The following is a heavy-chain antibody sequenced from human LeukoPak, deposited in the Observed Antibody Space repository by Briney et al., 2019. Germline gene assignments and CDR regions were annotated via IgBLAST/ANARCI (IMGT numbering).Heavy chain of an antibody. CDR3: ARADCTTISCPADY. D-gene: IGHD2-2*01. CDR2: ITQSGTT. V-gene: IGHV4-34*01. Sequence: SETLSFTCGVYGGSFNGYYWTWIRQPPGKGLEWIGEITQSGTTNYNPSLESRVTISVDTSKNQLSLRLTSATAADTAVYYCARADCTTISCPADYWGQGTLVTVSS. CDR1: GGSFNGYY. J-gene: IGHJ4*02.